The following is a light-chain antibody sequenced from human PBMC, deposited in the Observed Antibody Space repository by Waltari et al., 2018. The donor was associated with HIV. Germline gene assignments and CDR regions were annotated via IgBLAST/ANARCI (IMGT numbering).Light chain of an antibody. CDR3: QSYDSNLSGL. CDR1: SSNIGAGYD. V-gene: IGLV1-40*01. CDR2: GNS. J-gene: IGLJ2*01. Sequence: QSVLTQPPSVSAAPGQRVTISCTGSSSNIGAGYDVHWYQQVPGRAPKVVIYGNSNRPSGVPDRFSGSKSGSSASLVITGLQSEDEADYYCQSYDSNLSGLFGGGTK.